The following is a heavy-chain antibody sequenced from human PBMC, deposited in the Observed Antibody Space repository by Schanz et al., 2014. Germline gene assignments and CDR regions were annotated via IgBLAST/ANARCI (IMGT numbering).Heavy chain of an antibody. CDR3: ARAAYSHGLDV. J-gene: IGHJ6*02. Sequence: EVQLVESERGLVQPGGSLRLSCEGSGFSFSDYWMDWVRQAPGKGLEWVARIKNTFNSYTTEYAASVKGRFSISRDDSKSSLYLQMNSLKTEDTAVYFCARAAYSHGLDVWGRGTTVTVSS. D-gene: IGHD3-16*01. CDR1: GFSFSDYW. CDR2: IKNTFNSYTT. V-gene: IGHV3-72*01.